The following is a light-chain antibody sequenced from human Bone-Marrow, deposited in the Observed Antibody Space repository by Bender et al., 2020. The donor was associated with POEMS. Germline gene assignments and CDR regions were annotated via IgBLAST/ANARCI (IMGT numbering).Light chain of an antibody. CDR2: DVS. Sequence: QSALTQPASVSGSPGQSITISCTGSNTDFGDNNYVSWYQQHPGRAPKLIIYDVSSRPSGVSYRFSGSKSGTSASLAITGLQAEDEGDYYCQSYDNSLGGWVFGGGTKLTVL. V-gene: IGLV2-14*03. CDR1: NTDFGDNNY. J-gene: IGLJ3*02. CDR3: QSYDNSLGGWV.